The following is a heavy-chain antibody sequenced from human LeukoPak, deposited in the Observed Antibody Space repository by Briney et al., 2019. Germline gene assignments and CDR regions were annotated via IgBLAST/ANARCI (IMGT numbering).Heavy chain of an antibody. J-gene: IGHJ5*02. Sequence: GAAVKVSCKSSGSTIITYGITWVRQAPGQGLEWMGWISVYNGNTTNAQKLQGRVTMTIDTSTSTAYMELRSLRSDDTAVYYCATCSGGSCYPNWLDPWGQGTLVTVSS. D-gene: IGHD2-15*01. CDR1: GSTIITYG. V-gene: IGHV1-18*01. CDR3: ATCSGGSCYPNWLDP. CDR2: ISVYNGNT.